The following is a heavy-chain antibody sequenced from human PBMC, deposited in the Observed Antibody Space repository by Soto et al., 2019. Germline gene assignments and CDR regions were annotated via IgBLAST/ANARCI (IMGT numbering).Heavy chain of an antibody. Sequence: PSETLSLTCTVSGGSISSYYWSWIRQPPGKGLEWIGYIYYSGSTNYNPSLKSRVTISVDTSKNQFSLKLSSVTAADTAVYYCARDMGLGHQPLHKEKGYYYDRSGYRSGPYYGMDVWGQGTTVTVSS. CDR3: ARDMGLGHQPLHKEKGYYYDRSGYRSGPYYGMDV. J-gene: IGHJ6*02. V-gene: IGHV4-59*01. D-gene: IGHD3-22*01. CDR2: IYYSGST. CDR1: GGSISSYY.